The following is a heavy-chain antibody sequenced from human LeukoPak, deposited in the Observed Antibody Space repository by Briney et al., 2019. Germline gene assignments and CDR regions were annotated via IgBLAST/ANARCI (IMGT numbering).Heavy chain of an antibody. Sequence: ASVKVSCKASGYTFTGYYMHWVRQAPGHGLEWMGLINPTGGSTGYAQKFQGRVTMTRDMSTSTDYMELSSLRSEDTAIYYCASDNSVGDNAWWFDPWGQGTLVTVSS. CDR3: ASDNSVGDNAWWFDP. CDR2: INPTGGST. J-gene: IGHJ5*02. CDR1: GYTFTGYY. D-gene: IGHD1-26*01. V-gene: IGHV1-46*01.